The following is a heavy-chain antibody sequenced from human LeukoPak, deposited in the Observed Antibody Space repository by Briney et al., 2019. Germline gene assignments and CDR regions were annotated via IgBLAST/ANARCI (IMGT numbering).Heavy chain of an antibody. CDR3: AKDIAARFYFDY. D-gene: IGHD6-6*01. Sequence: GGSLRLSCAVSGFTVSSNHMSWVRQAPGKGLEWVSAISGSGGSTYYADSVKGRFTISRDNSKNTLYLQMNSLRAEDTAVYYCAKDIAARFYFDYWGQGTLVTVSS. CDR2: ISGSGGST. CDR1: GFTVSSNH. J-gene: IGHJ4*02. V-gene: IGHV3-23*01.